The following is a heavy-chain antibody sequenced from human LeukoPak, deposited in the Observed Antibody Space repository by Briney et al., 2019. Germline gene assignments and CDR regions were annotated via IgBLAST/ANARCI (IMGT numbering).Heavy chain of an antibody. J-gene: IGHJ4*02. D-gene: IGHD2-15*01. V-gene: IGHV3-48*04. CDR2: ISSSSITI. CDR3: ARDRGGSYSAIDY. CDR1: GFTFSSYS. Sequence: GGSLTLSCAASGFTFSSYSLNWVRQAPGKGLEWVSFISSSSITIYYADSVKGRFTISRDNAEKSLYLQMNSLRAEDTAVYHCARDRGGSYSAIDYWGQGTLVTVSS.